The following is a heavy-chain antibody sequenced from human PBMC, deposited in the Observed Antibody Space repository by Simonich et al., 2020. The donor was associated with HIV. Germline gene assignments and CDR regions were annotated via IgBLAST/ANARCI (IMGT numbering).Heavy chain of an antibody. V-gene: IGHV1-2*06. D-gene: IGHD1-1*01. CDR2: INTNSGGT. CDR3: ARDRTVYYFDY. CDR1: GYTFTGYY. Sequence: QVQLVQSGAEVKKPGASVKVSCKASGYTFTGYYIHWVRQAPGQGLEGMGRINTNSGGTNYEQKFQGRVTMTRDTSISTAYMELSRLRSDDTAVYYCARDRTVYYFDYWGQGTLVTVSS. J-gene: IGHJ4*02.